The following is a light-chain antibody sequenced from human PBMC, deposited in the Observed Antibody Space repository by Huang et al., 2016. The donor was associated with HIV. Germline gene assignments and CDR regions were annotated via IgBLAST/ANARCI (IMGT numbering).Light chain of an antibody. V-gene: IGKV1-27*01. J-gene: IGKJ1*01. CDR1: QGISIH. CDR2: GVS. CDR3: QKYNTAPRT. Sequence: DIQMTQSPSSLSASVGDRVTVTCRASQGISIHLAWYQQKPGKVPKLLIYGVSTLQSGVPSRVNGSGSGTDFTLTISSLQVDDVATYFCQKYNTAPRTFGQGTKVEIK.